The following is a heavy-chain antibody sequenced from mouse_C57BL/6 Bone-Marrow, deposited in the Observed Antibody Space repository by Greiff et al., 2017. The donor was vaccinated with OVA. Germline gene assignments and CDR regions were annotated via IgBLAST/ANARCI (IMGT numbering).Heavy chain of an antibody. V-gene: IGHV1-4*01. CDR3: ARSPYYYGSSPWFAY. Sequence: QVHVKQSGAELARPGASVKMSCKASGYTFTSYTMHWVKQRPGQGLEWIGYINPSSGYTKYNQKFKDKATLTADKSSSTAYMQLSSLTSEDSAVYYCARSPYYYGSSPWFAYWGQGTLVTVSA. J-gene: IGHJ3*01. CDR1: GYTFTSYT. CDR2: INPSSGYT. D-gene: IGHD1-1*01.